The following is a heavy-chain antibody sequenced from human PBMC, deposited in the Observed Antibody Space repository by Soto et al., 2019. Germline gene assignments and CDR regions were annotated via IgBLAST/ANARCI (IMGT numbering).Heavy chain of an antibody. D-gene: IGHD2-2*01. CDR2: IYYSGST. CDR1: GGSISSGDYY. CDR3: AREVVWAPVSRVPAAPSYYYYYGVDV. V-gene: IGHV4-30-4*01. J-gene: IGHJ6*02. Sequence: PSETLSLTCTVSGGSISSGDYYWSWIRQPPGKGLEWIGYIYYSGSTYYNPSLKSRVTISVDTSKNQFSLKLSSVTAADTAVYYCAREVVWAPVSRVPAAPSYYYYYGVDVWGQGTTVTVSS.